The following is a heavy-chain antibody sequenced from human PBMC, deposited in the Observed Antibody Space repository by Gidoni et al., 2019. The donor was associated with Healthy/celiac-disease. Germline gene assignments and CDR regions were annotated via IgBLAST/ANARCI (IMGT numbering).Heavy chain of an antibody. J-gene: IGHJ4*02. Sequence: QVQLVEAGGGVVQPGTSLRLYCAASGFTFRSYGMHWVRQAPGKGLEWVAVIWYDGSNKYYADSVKGRCTISRDNSKNTLYLQMNSLRAEDTAVYYCARERIASFDYWGQGTLVTVSS. CDR3: ARERIASFDY. CDR1: GFTFRSYG. D-gene: IGHD2-15*01. CDR2: IWYDGSNK. V-gene: IGHV3-33*01.